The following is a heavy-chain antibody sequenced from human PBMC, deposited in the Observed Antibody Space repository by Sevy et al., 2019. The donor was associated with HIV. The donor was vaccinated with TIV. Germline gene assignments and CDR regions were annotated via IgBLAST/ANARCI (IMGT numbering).Heavy chain of an antibody. CDR3: ARGESSYSDSSGWSVRFDR. D-gene: IGHD3-22*01. Sequence: SETLSLTCTVSGGSISSGTYAWSWIRQPAGKGLEWIGLIYTSGSTSYNPSLKSRVTMSVDTSKNQFSLKLSSVTAADTAVYYCARGESSYSDSSGWSVRFDRWGQGTLVTVSS. J-gene: IGHJ5*02. CDR2: IYTSGST. V-gene: IGHV4-61*02. CDR1: GGSISSGTYA.